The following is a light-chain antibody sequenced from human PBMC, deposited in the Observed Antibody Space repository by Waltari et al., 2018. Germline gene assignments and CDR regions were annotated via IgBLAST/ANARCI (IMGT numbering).Light chain of an antibody. CDR3: AAWDNSLSAWV. Sequence: QSLLTQPPPASGTPGQSVTISCSGSSSNLGSNPVYWYQHLPGTAPKVPNYKNSHRPSGVPDRFSGSKSGTSASLAMSGLRSEDEGDYYCAAWDNSLSAWVFGGGTKLTVL. CDR1: SSNLGSNP. V-gene: IGLV1-47*01. J-gene: IGLJ3*02. CDR2: KNS.